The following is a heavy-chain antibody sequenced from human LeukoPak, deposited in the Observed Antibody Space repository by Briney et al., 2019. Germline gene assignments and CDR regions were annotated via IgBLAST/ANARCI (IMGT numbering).Heavy chain of an antibody. J-gene: IGHJ4*02. CDR3: ARVQTTGLLEWLY. Sequence: ASVKVSCKALGYTFTDCYMHWVRQAPGQGLEWMGWINGNSGDTKYAQKFQGRVAMTRDTSISTAYMELSRLRSDDTAIYYCARVQTTGLLEWLYWGQGALVTVSS. D-gene: IGHD3-3*01. V-gene: IGHV1-2*02. CDR1: GYTFTDCY. CDR2: INGNSGDT.